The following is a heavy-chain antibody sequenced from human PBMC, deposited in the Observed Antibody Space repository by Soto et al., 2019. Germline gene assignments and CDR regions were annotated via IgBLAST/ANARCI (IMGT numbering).Heavy chain of an antibody. J-gene: IGHJ4*02. D-gene: IGHD3-3*01. CDR2: ISGSGGST. CDR3: AKEPFRGTYYDFWSGLYYFDY. Sequence: EVQLLESGGGLVQPGGSLRLSCAASGFAFSSYAMSWVRQAPGKGLEWVSAISGSGGSTYYADSVKGRFTISRDNSKNTLYLQMNSLRAEDTAVYYCAKEPFRGTYYDFWSGLYYFDYWGQGTLVTVSS. V-gene: IGHV3-23*01. CDR1: GFAFSSYA.